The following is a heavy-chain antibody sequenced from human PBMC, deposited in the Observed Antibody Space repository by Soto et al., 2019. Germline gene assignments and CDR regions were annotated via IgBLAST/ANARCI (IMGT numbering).Heavy chain of an antibody. CDR3: AVHRATPGVAPSNWFGP. CDR1: GGSVSSGSYY. J-gene: IGHJ5*02. CDR2: IYYTGST. D-gene: IGHD3-10*01. Sequence: SETLSLSCTVSGGSVSSGSYYWSWIRQPPGKGLEWIGYIYYTGSTNYKPSLKSRVTISVDTSKNQFSLKPSSVTAADTAVYYCAVHRATPGVAPSNWFGPWGQGSLVTVSS. V-gene: IGHV4-61*01.